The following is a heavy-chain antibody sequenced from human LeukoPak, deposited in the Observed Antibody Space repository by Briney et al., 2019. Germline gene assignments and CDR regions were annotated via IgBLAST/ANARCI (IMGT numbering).Heavy chain of an antibody. CDR2: INSDGSST. V-gene: IGHV3-74*01. CDR1: GFTFSSYW. CDR3: ARVGDYDILTGYPEPIFDY. D-gene: IGHD3-9*01. J-gene: IGHJ4*02. Sequence: GGSLRLSCAASGFTFSSYWMHWVRQAPGKGLVWVSRINSDGSSTSYADSVKGRFTISRDNAKNTLYLQMNSLRAEDTAVYYCARVGDYDILTGYPEPIFDYWGQGTLVTVSS.